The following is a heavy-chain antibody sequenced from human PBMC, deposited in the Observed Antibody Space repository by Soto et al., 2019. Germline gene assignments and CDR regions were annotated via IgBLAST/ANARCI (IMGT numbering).Heavy chain of an antibody. CDR1: GGAVSSGTYY. CDR3: TRGPPRVQWFDP. Sequence: SETLSLTCTVSGGAVSSGTYYWSWIRQLPGKGLEWIGHIYFTGSTNYNPSLKSRVTMSLDTSRNQFSLKLSSVTAADTAVYYCTRGPPRVQWFDPWGLGTLVTVSS. V-gene: IGHV4-61*01. J-gene: IGHJ5*02. CDR2: IYFTGST.